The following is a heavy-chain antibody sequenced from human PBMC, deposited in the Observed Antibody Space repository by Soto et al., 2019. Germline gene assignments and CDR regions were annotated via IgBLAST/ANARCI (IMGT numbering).Heavy chain of an antibody. CDR3: VGEVGFQLIY. CDR1: GFTFSTHS. J-gene: IGHJ4*02. V-gene: IGHV3-48*01. CDR2: ITSSDVT. D-gene: IGHD2-2*01. Sequence: EAQLVESGGGLVQPGGSLRLSCAASGFTFSTHSMNWVRQAPGKGLEWISYITSSDVTMYADSVKGRFTISRDNAKNSLYLQMNSLRGEDTAVYFCVGEVGFQLIYWGQGTLVTVSS.